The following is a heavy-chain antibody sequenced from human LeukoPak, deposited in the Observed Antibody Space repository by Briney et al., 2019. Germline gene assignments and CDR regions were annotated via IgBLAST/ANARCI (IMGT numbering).Heavy chain of an antibody. D-gene: IGHD2-2*01. CDR2: IDWNGGSP. Sequence: GGSLRLSCAASGFTFDDHGMIWVRQAPGKGLEWVTGIDWNGGSPRYADSVKGRFTISRDNAKNSLYLQMNSLRAEDTAVYYCARGSTSEIDYWGQGTLVTVSS. V-gene: IGHV3-20*04. CDR1: GFTFDDHG. CDR3: ARGSTSEIDY. J-gene: IGHJ4*02.